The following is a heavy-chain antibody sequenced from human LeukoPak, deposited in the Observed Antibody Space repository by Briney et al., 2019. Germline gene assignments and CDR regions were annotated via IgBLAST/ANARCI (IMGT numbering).Heavy chain of an antibody. D-gene: IGHD4-17*01. V-gene: IGHV4-59*01. Sequence: PSETLSLTCTVSGGSIRSYYWSWIRQPPGKGLEWIGYIYYSGSTNYNPSLKSRVTISVDTSKNQFSLKLSSVTAAGTAVYYCARDRYGDYVADYWGQGTLVTVSS. CDR1: GGSIRSYY. J-gene: IGHJ4*02. CDR3: ARDRYGDYVADY. CDR2: IYYSGST.